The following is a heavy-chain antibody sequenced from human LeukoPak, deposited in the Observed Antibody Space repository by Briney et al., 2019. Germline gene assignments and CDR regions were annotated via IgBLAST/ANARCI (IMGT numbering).Heavy chain of an antibody. CDR2: NSSRSSHI. J-gene: IGHJ4*02. CDR3: AKGYGILTSYSPPHD. D-gene: IGHD3-9*01. CDR1: GFTFKIYN. V-gene: IGHV3-21*01. Sequence: SGGSLRLSCAASGFTFKIYNMNWVRQAAGKGLEWVSSNSSRSSHINYADSVKGRFTISRDDAKNSLYLQMNSLRAEDTAVYYCAKGYGILTSYSPPHDWGQGTLVTVSS.